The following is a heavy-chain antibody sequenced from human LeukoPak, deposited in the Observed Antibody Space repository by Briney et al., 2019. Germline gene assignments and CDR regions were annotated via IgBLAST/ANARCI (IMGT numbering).Heavy chain of an antibody. D-gene: IGHD6-19*01. CDR1: GFTFDDYA. CDR3: AKDIFRVAERGFDY. V-gene: IGHV3-9*01. J-gene: IGHJ4*02. Sequence: GGSLRLSCAASGFTFDDYAMHWVRQAPGKGLERVSGITWNSNSIGYADSVKGRFTISRDNAKNSLYLQMNSLRAEDTAFYYCAKDIFRVAERGFDYWGQGTLVTVSS. CDR2: ITWNSNSI.